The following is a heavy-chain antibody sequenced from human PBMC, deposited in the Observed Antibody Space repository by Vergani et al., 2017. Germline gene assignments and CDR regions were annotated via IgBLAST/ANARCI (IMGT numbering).Heavy chain of an antibody. CDR1: DSSIMTNPY. V-gene: IGHV4-38-2*01. J-gene: IGHJ6*04. Sequence: QVQLQESGPGLVKPSETLTLTCDVSDSSIMTNPYWGWFRQSPGEGLEWIGCIHHSGDNHYNSSLKSRVSISIVSSSKFSLSLNSVTVADAAIYYCERHRGSGEFFPSSYFYGMDVWGDGTAVTVSS. CDR2: IHHSGDN. CDR3: ERHRGSGEFFPSSYFYGMDV. D-gene: IGHD3-16*01.